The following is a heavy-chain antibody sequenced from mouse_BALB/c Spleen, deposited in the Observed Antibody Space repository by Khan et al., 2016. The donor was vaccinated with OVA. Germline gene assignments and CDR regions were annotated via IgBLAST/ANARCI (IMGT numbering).Heavy chain of an antibody. CDR2: INPSSGYT. CDR3: ASDRDYYRNDGWIAY. D-gene: IGHD2-14*01. V-gene: IGHV1-4*01. J-gene: IGHJ3*01. CDR1: GYTFTSYT. Sequence: QVQLKESGAELARPGASVKMSCKASGYTFTSYTIHWIKQRPGQGLEWIGYINPSSGYTNYNQKFKDKATLTADKSSTTAYMQLRSLTSDDSAVFYCASDRDYYRNDGWIAYWGQGTLVTVSA.